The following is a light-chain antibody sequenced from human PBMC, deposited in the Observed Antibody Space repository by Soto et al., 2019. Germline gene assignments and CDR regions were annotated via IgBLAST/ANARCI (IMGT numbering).Light chain of an antibody. CDR2: SNN. Sequence: QPVLTQPPSASGTPGQRVTISCSGSSSNIRSNYVYWYQQLPGTAPKLLIFSNNQRPSGVPDRFSGSKSGTSASLAISGLRSEDEADYYCAAWDDSLSVVFGGGTKVTVL. CDR3: AAWDDSLSVV. V-gene: IGLV1-47*02. J-gene: IGLJ2*01. CDR1: SSNIRSNY.